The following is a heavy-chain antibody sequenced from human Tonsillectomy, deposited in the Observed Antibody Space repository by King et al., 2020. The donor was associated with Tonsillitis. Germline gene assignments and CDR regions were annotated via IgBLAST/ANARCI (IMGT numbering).Heavy chain of an antibody. J-gene: IGHJ4*02. CDR1: GGSITSTNY. Sequence: QLQESGPGLVKPSETLSLTCTVSGGSITSTNYWGWIRQPPGKGLEWIGTIYYGGSTSYSPSLKSRVTMSINTPENHFSLNLSSVTAADTAVYYCARGTVTESYWGQGTLVTVSS. D-gene: IGHD4-17*01. CDR2: IYYGGST. V-gene: IGHV4-39*07. CDR3: ARGTVTESY.